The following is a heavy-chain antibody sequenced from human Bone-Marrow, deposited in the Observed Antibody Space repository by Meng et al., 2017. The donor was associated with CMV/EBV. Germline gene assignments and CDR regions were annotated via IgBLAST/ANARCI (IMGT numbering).Heavy chain of an antibody. Sequence: SETLSLTCTVSGGSISSYYWSWIRQPPGKGLEWIGYIYYSGSTNYNPSPKSRVTISVDTSKNQFSLKLSSVTAADTAVYYCARGYYYDSSGYYYYYGMAVWGQGTTVTVSS. CDR3: ARGYYYDSSGYYYYYGMAV. J-gene: IGHJ6*02. V-gene: IGHV4-59*01. D-gene: IGHD3-22*01. CDR1: GGSISSYY. CDR2: IYYSGST.